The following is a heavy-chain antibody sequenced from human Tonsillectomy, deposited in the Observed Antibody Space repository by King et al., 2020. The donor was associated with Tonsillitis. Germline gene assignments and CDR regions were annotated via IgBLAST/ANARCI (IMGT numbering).Heavy chain of an antibody. Sequence: VQLQQWGAGLLKPSETLSLTCAVYGGSFSGYYWSWIRQPPGKGLEWIGEINHSGSTNYNPSLKSRVTISVDTSKNQFSLKLSSVTAADTAVYYCAGASTYDFWSAVYISPLDYWGQGTLVTVSS. CDR2: INHSGST. CDR3: AGASTYDFWSAVYISPLDY. CDR1: GGSFSGYY. V-gene: IGHV4-34*01. J-gene: IGHJ4*02. D-gene: IGHD3-3*01.